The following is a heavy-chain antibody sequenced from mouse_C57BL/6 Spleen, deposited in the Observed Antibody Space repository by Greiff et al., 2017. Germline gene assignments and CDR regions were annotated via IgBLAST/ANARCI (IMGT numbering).Heavy chain of an antibody. Sequence: QVQLKESGPELVKPGASVKISCKASGYAFSSSWMNWVKQRPGKGLEWIGRIYPGDGDTNYNGKFKGKATLTADKSSSTAYMQLSSLTSEDSAVYFCARSPSDYYGSSYGFAYWGQGTLVTVSA. J-gene: IGHJ3*01. V-gene: IGHV1-82*01. CDR3: ARSPSDYYGSSYGFAY. D-gene: IGHD1-1*01. CDR1: GYAFSSSW. CDR2: IYPGDGDT.